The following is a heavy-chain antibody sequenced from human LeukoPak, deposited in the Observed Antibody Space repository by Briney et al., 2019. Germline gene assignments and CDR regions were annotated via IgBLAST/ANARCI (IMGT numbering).Heavy chain of an antibody. CDR3: ARVGNLYFYYYMDV. J-gene: IGHJ6*03. CDR2: IGTAGEI. Sequence: GGSLRLSCAASGFTFSSYDMHWVRQAPGKGLEWVSAIGTAGEIYYPGSVKGRFTISRDHAENSLYLQMNSLRAEDTAVYYCARVGNLYFYYYMDVWGKGTTVTVSS. D-gene: IGHD1-7*01. V-gene: IGHV3-13*01. CDR1: GFTFSSYD.